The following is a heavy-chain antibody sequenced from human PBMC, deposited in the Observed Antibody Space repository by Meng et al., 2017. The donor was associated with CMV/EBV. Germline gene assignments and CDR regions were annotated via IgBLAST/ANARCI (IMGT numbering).Heavy chain of an antibody. D-gene: IGHD2-15*01. J-gene: IGHJ6*02. V-gene: IGHV1-18*01. CDR2: ISAYNGNT. CDR1: GYTFTSYG. CDR3: ARDPWYCSGGSCYYYYYGMDV. Sequence: ASVKVSCKASGYTFTSYGISWVRQAPGQGLEWMGWISAYNGNTNYAQKLRGRVTMTTDTSTSTAYMELRSLRSDDTAVYYCARDPWYCSGGSCYYYYYGMDVWGQGTTVTVSS.